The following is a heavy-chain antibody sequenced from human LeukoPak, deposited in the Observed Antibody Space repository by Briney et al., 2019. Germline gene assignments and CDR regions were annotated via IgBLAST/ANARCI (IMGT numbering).Heavy chain of an antibody. CDR3: AREGYYDFWSGYQHRGDYFDY. CDR2: IKQDGSEK. J-gene: IGHJ4*02. D-gene: IGHD3-3*01. Sequence: PGGSLRLSCAASGFTFSSYWMSWVRQAPGKGLEWVANIKQDGSEKYYVDSVKGRFTISRDNAKNSLYLQMNSLRAEDTAVYYCAREGYYDFWSGYQHRGDYFDYWGQGTLVTVSS. CDR1: GFTFSSYW. V-gene: IGHV3-7*01.